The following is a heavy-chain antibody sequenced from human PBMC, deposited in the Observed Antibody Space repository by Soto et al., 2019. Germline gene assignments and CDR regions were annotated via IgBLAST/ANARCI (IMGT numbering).Heavy chain of an antibody. Sequence: QVQLVQYGAEVKKHGASVKVSCKASGYTFTSYGISWVRQAPGQGLEWMGWISAYNGNTNYAQKLQGRVTMTTDTSTSTAYMELRSLRSDDTAVYYCARDARYYYDSSGYDYWGQGTLVTVSS. V-gene: IGHV1-18*01. CDR1: GYTFTSYG. CDR3: ARDARYYYDSSGYDY. D-gene: IGHD3-22*01. J-gene: IGHJ4*02. CDR2: ISAYNGNT.